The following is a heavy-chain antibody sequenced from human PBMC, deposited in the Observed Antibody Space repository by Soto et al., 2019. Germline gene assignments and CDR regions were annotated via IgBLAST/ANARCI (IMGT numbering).Heavy chain of an antibody. CDR3: ARSSGTVPPSRYRYGLDV. CDR2: ISAYNGDT. J-gene: IGHJ6*02. Sequence: QVQLVQSGPEVKKPGPSVKVSCKASGYTFTSYGFSWVRQAPGQVREWMGWISAYNGDTNYPKKFQARVTMTTDTSTSTAYLDQRSLRSDDTAVYYCARSSGTVPPSRYRYGLDVWGQATTVTTSS. CDR1: GYTFTSYG. D-gene: IGHD1-26*01. V-gene: IGHV1-18*01.